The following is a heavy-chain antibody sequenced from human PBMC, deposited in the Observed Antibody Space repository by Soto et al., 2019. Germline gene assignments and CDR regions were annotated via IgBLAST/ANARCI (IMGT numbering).Heavy chain of an antibody. CDR3: ARDVGEYGGGDCGENWFDP. CDR2: IIPIFGTA. V-gene: IGHV1-69*01. D-gene: IGHD2-21*02. CDR1: GGTFSSYA. Sequence: QVQLVQSGAEVKKPGSSVKVSCKASGGTFSSYAISWVRQAPGQGLEWMGGIIPIFGTANYAQKFQGRVTITADESTSTAYMELSSLRSEDTAVYYCARDVGEYGGGDCGENWFDPWGQGTLVTVSS. J-gene: IGHJ5*02.